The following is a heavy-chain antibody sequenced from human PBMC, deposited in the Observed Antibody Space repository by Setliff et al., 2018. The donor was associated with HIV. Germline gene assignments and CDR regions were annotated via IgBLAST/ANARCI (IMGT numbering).Heavy chain of an antibody. CDR1: GGSVSGHY. J-gene: IGHJ4*02. D-gene: IGHD4-17*01. CDR3: ATFFVSTATTQDY. CDR2: ITPSGAT. V-gene: IGHV4-34*01. Sequence: PSETLSLTCAVYGGSVSGHYWGWFRQPPGKGLEWIGEITPSGATNYLPSLKSRVTMSLDTSKNQFSLKMTSVTAADTGVYYCATFFVSTATTQDYWGQGTLVTVSS.